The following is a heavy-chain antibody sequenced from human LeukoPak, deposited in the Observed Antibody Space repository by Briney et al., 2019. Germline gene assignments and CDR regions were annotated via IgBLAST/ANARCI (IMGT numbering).Heavy chain of an antibody. Sequence: ASVKVSCKASGGTFSSYAISWVRQAPGQGLEWMGRIIPILGIANYAQKFQGRVTITADKSTSTAYMELSSLRSEDTAVYYCAILGGGYDAFDIWGQGTMVTVSS. CDR3: AILGGGYDAFDI. J-gene: IGHJ3*02. CDR1: GGTFSSYA. D-gene: IGHD3-16*01. V-gene: IGHV1-69*04. CDR2: IIPILGIA.